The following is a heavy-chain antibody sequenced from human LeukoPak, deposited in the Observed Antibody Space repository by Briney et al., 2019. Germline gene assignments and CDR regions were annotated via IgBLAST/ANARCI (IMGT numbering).Heavy chain of an antibody. CDR3: AREGSTHYGGHSATYNWFDP. CDR2: LFPIFGTA. D-gene: IGHD4-23*01. CDR1: GGTFSSYT. Sequence: GASVKVSCKASGGTFSSYTISWVRQAPGQGLEWMGGLFPIFGTANYAQKFQGRVTITTDESTSTAYMELSSLRSEDTAVYYCAREGSTHYGGHSATYNWFDPWGQGTLVTDSS. V-gene: IGHV1-69*05. J-gene: IGHJ5*02.